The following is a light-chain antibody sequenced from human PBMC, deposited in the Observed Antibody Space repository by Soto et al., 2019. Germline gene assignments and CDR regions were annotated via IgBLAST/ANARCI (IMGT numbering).Light chain of an antibody. CDR2: GAS. Sequence: EIVMTPSPVSXAXXPXXXXXXXXRASQNINNNLAWYQQKPGQAPRLLIYGASTRATGFPARFSGSGSGTDFTLTISSLPSEDFAVYYCQQYNNWPWTFGQATRWIS. V-gene: IGKV3-15*01. CDR1: QNINNN. CDR3: QQYNNWPWT. J-gene: IGKJ1*01.